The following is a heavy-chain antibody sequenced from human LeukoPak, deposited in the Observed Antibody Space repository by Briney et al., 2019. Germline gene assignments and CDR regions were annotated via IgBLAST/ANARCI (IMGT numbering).Heavy chain of an antibody. Sequence: GASVKVSCKVSGYRLSEVSMHWVRQAPGKGLEWMGSFDPEDGEAIYAQWFQGRVSMTEDTSTHTAYMEVNSLRSEDTAVYYCATDIQQLVLFAYWGQGTLVTVSS. CDR1: GYRLSEVS. V-gene: IGHV1-24*01. CDR2: FDPEDGEA. J-gene: IGHJ4*02. CDR3: ATDIQQLVLFAY. D-gene: IGHD6-13*01.